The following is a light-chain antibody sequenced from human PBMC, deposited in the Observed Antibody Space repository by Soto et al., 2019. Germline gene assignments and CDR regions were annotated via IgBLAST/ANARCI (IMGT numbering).Light chain of an antibody. CDR2: EVN. J-gene: IGLJ1*01. CDR3: SSYAGSINV. V-gene: IGLV2-8*01. CDR1: SSDVGGYNY. Sequence: QSALTQPPSASGSPGQSVAISCTGTSSDVGGYNYVSWYQQHPGKAPKLMIYEVNKRPSGVPDRFSGSKSGNTASLTVSGLQAEDEADYYCSSYAGSINVFGTGTQLTVL.